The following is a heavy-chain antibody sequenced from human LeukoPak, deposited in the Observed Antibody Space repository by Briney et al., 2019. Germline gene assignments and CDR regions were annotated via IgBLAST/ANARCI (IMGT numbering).Heavy chain of an antibody. Sequence: GASVKVSCKASGYTFTGYSMHWVRQASGQGLEWMGWINPNSGGTNYAQKFQGRVTMTRDTSITTAYMELSRLRSDDTAVYYCARDLAGYYGSGSYWGQGTLVTVSS. CDR3: ARDLAGYYGSGSY. CDR2: INPNSGGT. D-gene: IGHD3-10*01. CDR1: GYTFTGYS. J-gene: IGHJ4*02. V-gene: IGHV1-2*02.